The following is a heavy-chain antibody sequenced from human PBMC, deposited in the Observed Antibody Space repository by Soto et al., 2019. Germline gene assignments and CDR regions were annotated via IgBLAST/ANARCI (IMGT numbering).Heavy chain of an antibody. CDR3: ASTIFGGNWFDP. V-gene: IGHV4-34*01. CDR1: GGSISSYY. D-gene: IGHD3-3*01. Sequence: SETLSLTCTVSGGSISSYYWSWIRQPPGKGLEWIGEINHSGSTNYNPSLKSRVTISVDTSKNQFSLKLSSVTAADTAVYYCASTIFGGNWFDPWGQGTLVTVSS. CDR2: INHSGST. J-gene: IGHJ5*02.